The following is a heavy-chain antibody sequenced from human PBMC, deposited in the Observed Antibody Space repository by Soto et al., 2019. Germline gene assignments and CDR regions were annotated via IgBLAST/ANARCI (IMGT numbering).Heavy chain of an antibody. D-gene: IGHD3-10*01. CDR3: ARHGTPYGSGSYYPYYYYGMDV. CDR1: GYSFTSYW. J-gene: IGHJ6*02. V-gene: IGHV5-51*01. CDR2: IYPGDSDT. Sequence: GESLKISCKGSGYSFTSYWIGWVRQMPGKGLEWMGIIYPGDSDTRYSPSFQGQVTISADKSISTAYLQWSSLKASDTAMYYCARHGTPYGSGSYYPYYYYGMDVWGQGPTVTVYS.